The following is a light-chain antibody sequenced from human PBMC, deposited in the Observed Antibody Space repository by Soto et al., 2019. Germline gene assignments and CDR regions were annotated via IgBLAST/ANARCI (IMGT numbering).Light chain of an antibody. CDR1: QSISSW. J-gene: IGKJ1*01. V-gene: IGKV1-5*01. Sequence: DIQMTQSPSTLSASVGDRVTITCRASQSISSWLAWYQQKPGKAPKLLIYDASSLESGVPSRFSGSGSGTEFTLTISSLQNDDFATYYCQQEATFGQGTRWIS. CDR3: QQEAT. CDR2: DAS.